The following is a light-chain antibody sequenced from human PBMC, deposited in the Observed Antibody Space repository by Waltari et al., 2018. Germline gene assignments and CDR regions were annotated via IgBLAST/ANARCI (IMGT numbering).Light chain of an antibody. CDR2: DVR. Sequence: QSALTQPASVSGSPGQSITISCTGSSTDAGPHTYVSWYQQHPGKAPTLIIYDVRHRPSGISNRFSGARSGDTASLTISGLQAEDEADYFCCSYANMVTLFVVFGGGTKLTVL. V-gene: IGLV2-14*03. J-gene: IGLJ2*01. CDR3: CSYANMVTLFVV. CDR1: STDAGPHTY.